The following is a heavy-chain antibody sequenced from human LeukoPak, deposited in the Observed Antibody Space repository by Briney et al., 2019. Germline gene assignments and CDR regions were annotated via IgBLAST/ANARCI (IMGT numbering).Heavy chain of an antibody. CDR3: ARGQVPAARGYNWFDP. CDR1: GWSFNDYY. J-gene: IGHJ5*02. CDR2: INARGDT. V-gene: IGHV4-34*01. D-gene: IGHD2-2*01. Sequence: SETLSLTCAVYGWSFNDYYWNWIRQPPGKGLEWIGEINARGDTNYNPSLKSRVTISVDTSKKQFSPRLTSMIAADTALYYCARGQVPAARGYNWFDPWGQGTLVTVSS.